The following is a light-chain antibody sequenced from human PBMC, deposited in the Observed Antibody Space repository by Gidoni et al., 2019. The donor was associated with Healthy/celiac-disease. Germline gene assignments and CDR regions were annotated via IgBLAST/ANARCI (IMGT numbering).Light chain of an antibody. Sequence: ELVFTQSPATLSLSPGERATLSCRASQSVSSYLAWYQQKPGQAPRLLIYDASNRATGIPARFSGSGSGTDFTLTISSLEPEDFAVYYCQQRSNWPPTFGQXTKVEIK. CDR1: QSVSSY. V-gene: IGKV3-11*01. CDR2: DAS. CDR3: QQRSNWPPT. J-gene: IGKJ1*01.